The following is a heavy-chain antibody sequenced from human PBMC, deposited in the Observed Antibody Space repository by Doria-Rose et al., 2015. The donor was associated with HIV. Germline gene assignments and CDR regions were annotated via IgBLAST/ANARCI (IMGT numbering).Heavy chain of an antibody. CDR2: ILPNDER. V-gene: IGHV2-26*01. J-gene: IGHJ4*02. CDR3: ARIKSSRWYHKYYFDF. CDR1: GVSLSSPGMG. Sequence: QESGPVLVKPTETLTLTCTVSGVSLSSPGMGVSWIRQPPGKALEWLANILPNDERSYKTSLRSRLPISRGTSKSQVVLTMTDMDPVDTATYYCARIKSSRWYHKYYFDFWGQGTLVIVSA. D-gene: IGHD6-13*01.